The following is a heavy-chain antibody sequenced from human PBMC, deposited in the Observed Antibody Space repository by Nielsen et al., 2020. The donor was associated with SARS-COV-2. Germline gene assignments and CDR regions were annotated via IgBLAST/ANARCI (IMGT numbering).Heavy chain of an antibody. V-gene: IGHV3-20*01. D-gene: IGHD4-17*01. Sequence: GESLKISCAASGFTFNSYAMNWVRQPPGKGLEWVAGISGDGGSTYYADSVKGRFTISRDNAKNSLYLQMNSLRAEDTALYHCARHGDYAYYYYGMDVWGQGTTVTVSS. CDR3: ARHGDYAYYYYGMDV. J-gene: IGHJ6*02. CDR1: GFTFNSYA. CDR2: ISGDGGST.